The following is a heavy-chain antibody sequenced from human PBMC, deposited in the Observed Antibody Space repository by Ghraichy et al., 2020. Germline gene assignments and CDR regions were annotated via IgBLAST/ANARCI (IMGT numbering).Heavy chain of an antibody. CDR2: IYYSGST. J-gene: IGHJ4*02. CDR3: ARGPDYDSSGYYVDY. D-gene: IGHD3-22*01. Sequence: SETLSLTCTVSGGSISSGGYYWTWIRQHPGKGLEWIGYIYYSGSTYYNPSLKSRVTISVDTSKNQFSLKLSSVTAADTAVYYCARGPDYDSSGYYVDYWGQGTLVTVSS. CDR1: GGSISSGGYY. V-gene: IGHV4-31*03.